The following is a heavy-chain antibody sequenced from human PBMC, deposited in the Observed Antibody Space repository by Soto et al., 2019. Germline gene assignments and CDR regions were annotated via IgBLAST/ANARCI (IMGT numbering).Heavy chain of an antibody. CDR3: ARDRLWELLGYNSYYGMDV. V-gene: IGHV3-48*03. D-gene: IGHD1-26*01. CDR2: ISSSGSTI. J-gene: IGHJ6*02. CDR1: GFTFSSYE. Sequence: GGSLRLSCSASGFTFSSYEMNWVRQAPGKGLEWVSYISSSGSTIYYADSVKGRFTISRDNAKNSLYLQMNSLRAEDTAVYYCARDRLWELLGYNSYYGMDVCAQGTTVTVSS.